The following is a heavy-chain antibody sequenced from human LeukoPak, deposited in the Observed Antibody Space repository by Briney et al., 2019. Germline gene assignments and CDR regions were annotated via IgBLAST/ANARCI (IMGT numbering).Heavy chain of an antibody. J-gene: IGHJ6*03. D-gene: IGHD6-13*01. CDR1: GYSISSGYY. Sequence: SETLSLTCTVSGYSISSGYYWGGSRQPPGKGLEWIGSIFHSGNTYYNPSLKRRVTISVDTSKNQFSLRLSSVTAADTAVYFCAKSIASAGTNSCYYMDVWGTGTTVTVSS. V-gene: IGHV4-38-2*02. CDR2: IFHSGNT. CDR3: AKSIASAGTNSCYYMDV.